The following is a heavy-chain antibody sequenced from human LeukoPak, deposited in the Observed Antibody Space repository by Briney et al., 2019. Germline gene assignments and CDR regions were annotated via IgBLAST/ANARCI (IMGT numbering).Heavy chain of an antibody. Sequence: GGSLRLSCAASGFTFSSYGMHWVRQAPGKGLEWVAFIRYDGSNKYYADSVKGRFTISRDNSKSTLYLQMTSLRAEDTAVYYCARSGYNRFDYWGQGTLVTVSS. CDR2: IRYDGSNK. J-gene: IGHJ4*02. CDR1: GFTFSSYG. V-gene: IGHV3-30*02. D-gene: IGHD5-24*01. CDR3: ARSGYNRFDY.